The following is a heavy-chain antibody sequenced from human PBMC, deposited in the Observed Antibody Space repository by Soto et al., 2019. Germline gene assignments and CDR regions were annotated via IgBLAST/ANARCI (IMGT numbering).Heavy chain of an antibody. CDR1: GFDFTYYA. V-gene: IGHV3-30*18. CDR2: MSSDGSKI. D-gene: IGHD1-26*01. J-gene: IGHJ4*02. CDR3: AKDEGVGGTLGLFDY. Sequence: QVQLVESGGGAVQPGASLRLSCVASGFDFTYYAMHWVRQAPGEGLESVAVMSSDGSKIHHTDSVKGRFTISRDNSKNTLYLQMNSLRKEDTAVYFCAKDEGVGGTLGLFDYWGQGTLVSVSS.